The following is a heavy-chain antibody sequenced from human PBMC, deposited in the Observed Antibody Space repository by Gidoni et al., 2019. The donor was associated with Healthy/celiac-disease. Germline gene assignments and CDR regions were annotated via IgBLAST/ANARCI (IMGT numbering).Heavy chain of an antibody. V-gene: IGHV4-39*01. CDR3: AGMDTAMVDAFDI. Sequence: QLQLQASGPGLVKPSETLSLTCTVSGGSISSSSYYWGWIRQPPGKGLEWIGSIYYSGSTYYNPSLKSRVTISVDTSKNQFSLKLSSVTAADTAVYYCAGMDTAMVDAFDIWGQGTMVTVSS. CDR1: GGSISSSSYY. CDR2: IYYSGST. D-gene: IGHD5-18*01. J-gene: IGHJ3*02.